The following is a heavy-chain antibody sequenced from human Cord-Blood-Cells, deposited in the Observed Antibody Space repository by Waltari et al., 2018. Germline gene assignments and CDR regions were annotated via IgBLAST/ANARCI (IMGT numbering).Heavy chain of an antibody. CDR1: GFTFSSYW. Sequence: EVQLVESGGGLVQPGGSLRLSCAASGFTFSSYWMSWVRQAPGKGREWVANIKQDGSEKYYVDSVKGRFTISRDNAKNSLYLQMNSLRAEDTAVYYCAREESSSWPNWFDPWGQGTLVTVSS. J-gene: IGHJ5*02. V-gene: IGHV3-7*01. CDR2: IKQDGSEK. CDR3: AREESSSWPNWFDP. D-gene: IGHD6-13*01.